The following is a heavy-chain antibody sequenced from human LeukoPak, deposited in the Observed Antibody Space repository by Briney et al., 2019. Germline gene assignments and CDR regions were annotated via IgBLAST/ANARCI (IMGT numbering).Heavy chain of an antibody. CDR3: ARVTRRSPYDSPDY. V-gene: IGHV1-69*13. CDR2: IIPIFGTA. Sequence: SVKVSCKASGGTFSSYAISWVRQAPGQGLEWMGGIIPIFGTANYAQKFQGRVTITADESTSTAYMELSRLRSDDTAVYYCARVTRRSPYDSPDYWGQGTLVTVSS. J-gene: IGHJ4*02. CDR1: GGTFSSYA. D-gene: IGHD3-22*01.